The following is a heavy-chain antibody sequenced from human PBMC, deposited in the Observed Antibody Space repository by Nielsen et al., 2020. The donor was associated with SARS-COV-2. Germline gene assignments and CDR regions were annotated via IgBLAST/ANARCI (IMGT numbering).Heavy chain of an antibody. J-gene: IGHJ4*02. D-gene: IGHD2-2*02. V-gene: IGHV4-39*01. Sequence: WIRQPPGKGLEWIGSIYYSGSTYYNPSLKSRVTISVDTSKNQFSLKLSSVTAADTAVYYCASQQQLLYWDFDYWGQGTLVTVSS. CDR2: IYYSGST. CDR3: ASQQQLLYWDFDY.